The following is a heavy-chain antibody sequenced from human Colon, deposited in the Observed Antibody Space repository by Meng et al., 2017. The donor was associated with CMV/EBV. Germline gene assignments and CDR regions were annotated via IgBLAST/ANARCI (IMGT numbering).Heavy chain of an antibody. Sequence: QEKQQQLAAGVLKNSETLPLTSGTSAGYISGYNCTCSRQSPGKGLEWLGEINQRCSTNYDPYHKGRAIVCVETSKIQFSLRLLSVHAADSALYYCAREAGPFFGVILYDSWGQGTLVTVSS. D-gene: IGHD3-3*01. J-gene: IGHJ4*02. CDR1: AGYISGYN. CDR2: INQRCST. CDR3: AREAGPFFGVILYDS. V-gene: IGHV4-34*01.